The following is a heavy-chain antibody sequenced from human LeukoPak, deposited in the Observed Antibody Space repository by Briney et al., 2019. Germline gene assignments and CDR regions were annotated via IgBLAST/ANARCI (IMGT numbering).Heavy chain of an antibody. CDR1: GYTFTSYY. CDR3: AAHTYYYSSGSFGH. J-gene: IGHJ4*02. CDR2: MNPSSGNT. V-gene: IGHV1-8*02. D-gene: IGHD3-10*01. Sequence: ASVKVSCKASGYTFTSYYMHWVRQATGQGPEWIGWMNPSSGNTGYAQRFQGRVTMTRDTSTSTAYLELSSLTSDDTAVYYCAAHTYYYSSGSFGHWGQGTLVTVSS.